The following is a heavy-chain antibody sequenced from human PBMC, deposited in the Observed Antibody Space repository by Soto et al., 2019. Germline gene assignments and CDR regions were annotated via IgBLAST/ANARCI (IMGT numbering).Heavy chain of an antibody. Sequence: GSLRLSCAASGFTFNSYVMTWVRQAPGEGLEWVSSISRSGRGSAYYADSVKGRFTISRDNSENTLFLQMNNLRVEDTALYYCARGRYLDSSDYWVANLPFDNGGLGTLVPVS. J-gene: IGHJ4*02. CDR3: ARGRYLDSSDYWVANLPFDN. CDR2: ISRSGRGSA. D-gene: IGHD3-22*01. V-gene: IGHV3-23*01. CDR1: GFTFNSYV.